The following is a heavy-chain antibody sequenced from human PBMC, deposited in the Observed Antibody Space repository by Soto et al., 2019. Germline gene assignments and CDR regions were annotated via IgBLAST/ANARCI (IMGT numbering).Heavy chain of an antibody. CDR3: ARETNWFDP. D-gene: IGHD2-8*01. Sequence: HGGSLRLSCEASGFTFGSYSMNWVRQAQGKGLEWVSFISSSSTTMYYADSVKGRFTISRDNAKNLLYLQMNSLRDEDTAMYYCARETNWFDPWGLGTLVTSPQ. CDR2: ISSSSTTM. V-gene: IGHV3-48*02. J-gene: IGHJ5*02. CDR1: GFTFGSYS.